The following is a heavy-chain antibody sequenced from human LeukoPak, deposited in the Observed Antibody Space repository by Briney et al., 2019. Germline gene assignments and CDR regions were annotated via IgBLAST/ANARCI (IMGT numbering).Heavy chain of an antibody. J-gene: IGHJ3*02. D-gene: IGHD6-19*01. V-gene: IGHV4-4*07. CDR1: GGSISSYY. CDR3: AREARYSSGWYGDGAFDI. CDR2: IYTSGST. Sequence: PSETLSLTCTVSGGSISSYYWSWIRQPPGKGLEWIGRIYTSGSTNYNPSLKSRVTMSVDTSKNQFSLKLSSVTAADTAVYYCAREARYSSGWYGDGAFDIWGQGTMVTVSS.